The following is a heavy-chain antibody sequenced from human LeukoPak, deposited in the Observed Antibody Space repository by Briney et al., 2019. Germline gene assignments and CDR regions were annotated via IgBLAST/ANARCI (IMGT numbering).Heavy chain of an antibody. V-gene: IGHV3-23*01. CDR2: ISGRGGST. CDR1: GFTFTGYA. CDR3: AKDNYDSSGYYLGDY. J-gene: IGHJ4*02. Sequence: GGSLRLSCAASGFTFTGYAMSWVRPAPGKGLERVLAISGRGGSTNYADAVKGRFTISRDNSKNTLYLQMNSLRAEDTAVYYCAKDNYDSSGYYLGDYWGQGTLVTVSS. D-gene: IGHD3-22*01.